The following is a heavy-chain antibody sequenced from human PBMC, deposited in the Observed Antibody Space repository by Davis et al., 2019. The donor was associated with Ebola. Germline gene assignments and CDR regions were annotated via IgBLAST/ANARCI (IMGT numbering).Heavy chain of an antibody. CDR1: GDSISSGGFS. D-gene: IGHD6-6*01. CDR2: IFYSGST. CDR3: ARIRQQFAYFDY. V-gene: IGHV4-30-4*07. Sequence: MPSETLSLTCAASGDSISSGGFSWSSIRQPPGKGPEWIGCIFYSGSTYYNPSLKSRVSISVDTSKTQFSLKLNSVTAADTAVYYCARIRQQFAYFDYWGQGTLVTVSS. J-gene: IGHJ4*02.